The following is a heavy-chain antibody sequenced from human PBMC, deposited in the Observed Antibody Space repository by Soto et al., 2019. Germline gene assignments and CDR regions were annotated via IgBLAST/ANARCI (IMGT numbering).Heavy chain of an antibody. D-gene: IGHD2-2*01. CDR1: GYTITGYY. Sequence: ASVKVSCKASGYTITGYYMHWVRQTPGQGLEWMGWINPNSGGTNYAQKFQGRVTMTRDTSISTAYMELSRLRSDDTAVYYCARDLFQRYCSSTSCAYDYYYGMDVWGRGTTVTVSS. J-gene: IGHJ6*02. CDR3: ARDLFQRYCSSTSCAYDYYYGMDV. CDR2: INPNSGGT. V-gene: IGHV1-2*02.